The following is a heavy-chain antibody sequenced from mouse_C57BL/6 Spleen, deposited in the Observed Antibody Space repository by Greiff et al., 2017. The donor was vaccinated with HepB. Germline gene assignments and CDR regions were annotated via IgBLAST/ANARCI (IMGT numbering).Heavy chain of an antibody. D-gene: IGHD1-1*01. CDR2: IDPETGGT. V-gene: IGHV1-15*01. CDR1: GYTFTDYE. Sequence: VQLQQSGAELVRPGASVTLSCKASGYTFTDYEMHWVKQTPVHGLEWIGAIDPETGGTAYNQKFKGKAILTADKSSSTAYMELRSLTSEDSAVYYCTRYYYGSLYYFDYWGQGTTLTVSS. CDR3: TRYYYGSLYYFDY. J-gene: IGHJ2*01.